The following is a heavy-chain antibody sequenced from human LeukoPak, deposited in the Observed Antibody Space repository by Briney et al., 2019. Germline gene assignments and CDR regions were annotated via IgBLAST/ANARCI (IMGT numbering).Heavy chain of an antibody. CDR1: GGSISSYY. J-gene: IGHJ4*02. CDR2: IYYSGST. V-gene: IGHV4-59*01. CDR3: ARDGYRGAGYFDY. D-gene: IGHD5-18*01. Sequence: SETLSLTCTVSGGSISSYYWSWIRQPPGKGLEWIGYIYYSGSTNYNPSLKSRATISVDTSKNQFSLKLSSLTAADTAAYYCARDGYRGAGYFDYWGQGTLVTVSS.